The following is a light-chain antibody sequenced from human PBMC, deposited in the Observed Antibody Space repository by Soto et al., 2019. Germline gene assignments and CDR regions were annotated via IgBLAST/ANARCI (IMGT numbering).Light chain of an antibody. CDR3: QQYVSSSIT. CDR2: GAS. V-gene: IGKV3-20*01. J-gene: IGKJ5*01. CDR1: QSVSSSY. Sequence: EIVLTQSPGTLSLSPGERATLSCRASQSVSSSYLAWYQQKPGQAPRLLIYGASSRATGIPDRFSGSGSGTDFTLTISSLVPEDFAVYYCQQYVSSSITFGQGTRLEIK.